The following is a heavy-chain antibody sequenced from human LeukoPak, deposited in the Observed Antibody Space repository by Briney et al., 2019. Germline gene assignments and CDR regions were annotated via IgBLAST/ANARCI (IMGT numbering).Heavy chain of an antibody. CDR1: GGSISSSSYY. Sequence: RPPETLSLTCTVSGGSISSSSYYWGWIRQPPGKGLEWIGSIYYSGSTYYNPSLKSRVTISVDTSKNQFSLKLSSVTAADTAVYYCARLNRYWGQGTLVTVSS. V-gene: IGHV4-39*01. CDR3: ARLNRY. J-gene: IGHJ4*02. CDR2: IYYSGST.